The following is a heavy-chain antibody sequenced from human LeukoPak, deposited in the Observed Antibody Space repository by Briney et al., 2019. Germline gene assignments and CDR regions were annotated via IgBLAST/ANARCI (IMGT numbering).Heavy chain of an antibody. CDR2: IYSGGST. CDR3: ARGYSSGWYYYYFDY. V-gene: IGHV3-53*01. J-gene: IGHJ4*02. D-gene: IGHD6-19*01. CDR1: GFTVGSNY. Sequence: GGSLRLSCAASGFTVGSNYMSWVRQAPGKGLEWVSVIYSGGSTYYADSVKGRFTISRDNSKNTLYLQMNSLRAEDTAVYYCARGYSSGWYYYYFDYWGQGTLVTVSS.